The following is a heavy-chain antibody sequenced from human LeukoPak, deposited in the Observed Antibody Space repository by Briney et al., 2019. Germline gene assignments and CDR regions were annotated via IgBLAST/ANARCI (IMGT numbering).Heavy chain of an antibody. CDR3: ARNVDDALDV. D-gene: IGHD1-1*01. J-gene: IGHJ3*01. V-gene: IGHV3-48*04. CDR1: GFTFSSYN. CDR2: ISSSSSTI. Sequence: GGSLRLSCAASGFTFSSYNMNWVRQAPGKGLEWVSYISSSSSTIYYADSVKGRFTISRDNAKNSLYLQMNSLRADDTAVYYCARNVDDALDVWGQGTTAIVSA.